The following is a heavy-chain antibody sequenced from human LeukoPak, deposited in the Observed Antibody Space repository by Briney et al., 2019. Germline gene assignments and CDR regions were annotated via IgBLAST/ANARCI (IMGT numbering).Heavy chain of an antibody. V-gene: IGHV3-23*01. CDR1: GFTFTSYA. Sequence: PGGSLRLSCAASGFTFTSYAMTWVRQAPGKGLEWVSGISNSGGSTYYADSVKGRFTISRGNSKSTLYLQLSSLRAEDTAVYYCANTVVRGSYNMDVWGQGTTVTVSS. CDR2: ISNSGGST. J-gene: IGHJ6*02. D-gene: IGHD3-10*01. CDR3: ANTVVRGSYNMDV.